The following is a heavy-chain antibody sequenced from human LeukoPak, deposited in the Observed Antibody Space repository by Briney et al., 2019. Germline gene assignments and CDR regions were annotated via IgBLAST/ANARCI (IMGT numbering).Heavy chain of an antibody. Sequence: SETLSLTCTVSGDSISSSSYYWGWIRQPPGKGLEWIGSIYYSGNTYYNPSLKSRVTMSVDTSKNQFSLKLSSVTAADTAVYYCARRGSIAAAGTDFDYWGQGTLVTVSS. V-gene: IGHV4-39*01. J-gene: IGHJ4*02. CDR2: IYYSGNT. CDR1: GDSISSSSYY. D-gene: IGHD6-13*01. CDR3: ARRGSIAAAGTDFDY.